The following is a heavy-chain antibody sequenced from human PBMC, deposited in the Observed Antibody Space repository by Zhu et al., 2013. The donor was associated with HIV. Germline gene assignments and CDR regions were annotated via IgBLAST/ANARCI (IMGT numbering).Heavy chain of an antibody. D-gene: IGHD2-2*01. J-gene: IGHJ6*02. CDR2: IIPIFGTA. Sequence: QVQLVQSGAEVKKPGSSVKVSCKASGGTFSSYAISWVRQAPGQGLEWMGGIIPIFGTANYAQKFQGRVTITADESTSTAYMELSSLRSEDTAVYYCARGRPIVVVPAAMQVYYYGMDVWGQGTTVTVSS. CDR3: ARGRPIVVVPAAMQVYYYGMDV. V-gene: IGHV1-69*01. CDR1: GGTFSSYA.